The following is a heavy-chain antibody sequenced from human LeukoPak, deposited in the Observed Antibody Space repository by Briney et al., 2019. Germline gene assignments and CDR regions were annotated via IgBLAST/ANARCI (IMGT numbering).Heavy chain of an antibody. CDR2: IYTSGST. V-gene: IGHV4-4*07. Sequence: SETLSLTCTVSGGSITSHYWSWIRQPAGKGLEWIGRIYTSGSTNYNPSLKTRLTMSVDTSKSQFSLTLSSVTAADTAVYYCAGHFYYDTTGSDYWGQGTLVTVSS. CDR3: AGHFYYDTTGSDY. J-gene: IGHJ4*02. CDR1: GGSITSHY. D-gene: IGHD3-22*01.